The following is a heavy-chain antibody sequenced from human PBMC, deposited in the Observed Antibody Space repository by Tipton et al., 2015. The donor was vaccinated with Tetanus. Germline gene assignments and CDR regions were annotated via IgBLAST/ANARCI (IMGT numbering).Heavy chain of an antibody. CDR3: ARDFRERSGTYFSYYYTMDV. D-gene: IGHD1-26*01. CDR2: IYSSGST. V-gene: IGHV4-4*07. CDR1: GGSLSTFY. Sequence: LVQPSETLSLTCTVSGGSLSTFYWNWIRQPAGKGLEWIGRIYSSGSTNYNPPLKSRVTMSIDTSKNEFSLELTSVTAADTAVYYCARDFRERSGTYFSYYYTMDVWGQGTTVTVSS. J-gene: IGHJ6*02.